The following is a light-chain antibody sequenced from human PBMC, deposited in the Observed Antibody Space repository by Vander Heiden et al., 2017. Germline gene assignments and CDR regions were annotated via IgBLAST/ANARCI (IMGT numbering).Light chain of an antibody. CDR3: QQDNNWPRT. J-gene: IGKJ1*01. V-gene: IGKV3-15*01. CDR1: QSVSSN. CDR2: GAS. Sequence: EIVMTQPPATLSVSPGEKSTLSCRASQSVSSNLAWYQQKPGQAPRLLIYGASTRATGLPARFSGSGSGTEFTLTISSLQSEDFAVYYCQQDNNWPRTFGQGTKVEIK.